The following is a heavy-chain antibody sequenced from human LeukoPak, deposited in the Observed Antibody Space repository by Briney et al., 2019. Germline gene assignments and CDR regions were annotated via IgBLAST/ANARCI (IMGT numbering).Heavy chain of an antibody. J-gene: IGHJ4*02. V-gene: IGHV4-59*01. CDR2: IYYSGST. CDR3: ARGGGMTTVTYFDY. D-gene: IGHD4-17*01. CDR1: GFTFSSYS. Sequence: GSLRLSCVASGFTFSSYSMSWIRQPPGKGLEWIGYIYYSGSTNYNPSLKSRVTISVDTSKNQFSLKLSSVTAADTAVYYCARGGGMTTVTYFDYWGQGTLVTVSS.